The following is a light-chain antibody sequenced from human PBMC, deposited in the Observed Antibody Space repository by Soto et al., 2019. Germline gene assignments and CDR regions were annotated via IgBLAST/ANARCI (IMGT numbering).Light chain of an antibody. CDR1: QSVSSSY. CDR2: GAS. V-gene: IGKV3-20*01. Sequence: ESVLTQSPGTLSLSPGERATLSCRASQSVSSSYLAWYQQKPGQAPRLLIYGASSRATGIPDRFSGSGSGTDFTLTISRLEPEDFAVYSCQQYGSSPYTFGQGNKLEIK. J-gene: IGKJ2*01. CDR3: QQYGSSPYT.